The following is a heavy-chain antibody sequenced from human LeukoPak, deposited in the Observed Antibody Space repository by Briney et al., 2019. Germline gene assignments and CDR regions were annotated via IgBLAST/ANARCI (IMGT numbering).Heavy chain of an antibody. CDR3: ARDYDILTGYPQGGFDP. CDR1: GGSISSYY. V-gene: IGHV4-4*09. CDR2: IYTSGST. Sequence: SSETLSLTCTVSGGSISSYYWSWIRQPPGKGLEWIGYIYTSGSTNYNPSLKSRVTISVDTSKNQFSLKLSSVTAADTAVYYCARDYDILTGYPQGGFDPWGQGTLVTVSS. J-gene: IGHJ5*02. D-gene: IGHD3-9*01.